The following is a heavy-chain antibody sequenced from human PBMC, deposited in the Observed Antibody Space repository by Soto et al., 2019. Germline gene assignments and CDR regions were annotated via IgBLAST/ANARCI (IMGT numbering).Heavy chain of an antibody. CDR3: FNGRYGSFDY. J-gene: IGHJ4*02. V-gene: IGHV4-39*02. D-gene: IGHD3-10*01. Sequence: QLQLQESGPRLVKPWETLSLTCTVSGASVSSSTYYWGWVRQPPGKGPEWIGSVYRTGGTYYSPSLKSRVAISVDPSKKHLSLNLESVTAADTAVYFCFNGRYGSFDYWGQGTLVTVSS. CDR2: VYRTGGT. CDR1: GASVSSSTYY.